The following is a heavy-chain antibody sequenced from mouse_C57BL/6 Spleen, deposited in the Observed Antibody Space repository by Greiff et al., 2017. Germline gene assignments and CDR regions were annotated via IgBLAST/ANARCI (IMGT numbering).Heavy chain of an antibody. V-gene: IGHV1-55*01. Sequence: QVQLQQPGAELVKPGASVKMSCKASGYTFTSYWITWVKQRPGQGLEWIGDIYPGSGSTNYNEKFKSKATLTVDTSSSTAYMQLSSLTSEDSAVYYCERYPPQLAWFAYWGQGTLVTVAA. J-gene: IGHJ3*01. CDR1: GYTFTSYW. CDR2: IYPGSGST. D-gene: IGHD3-1*01. CDR3: ERYPPQLAWFAY.